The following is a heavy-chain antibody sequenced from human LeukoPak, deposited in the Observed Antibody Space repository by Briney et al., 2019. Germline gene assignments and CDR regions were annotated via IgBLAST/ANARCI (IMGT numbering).Heavy chain of an antibody. D-gene: IGHD6-25*01. V-gene: IGHV4-59*01. J-gene: IGHJ1*01. Sequence: PSETLSLTCTVSGGSISSYYWSWIRQPPGKGLEWIGYIYYSGSTNYNPSLKSRVTISVDTSKNQFSLKLSSVTAADTAVYYCARGGGGFGYFQHWGQGTLVTVSS. CDR2: IYYSGST. CDR3: ARGGGGFGYFQH. CDR1: GGSISSYY.